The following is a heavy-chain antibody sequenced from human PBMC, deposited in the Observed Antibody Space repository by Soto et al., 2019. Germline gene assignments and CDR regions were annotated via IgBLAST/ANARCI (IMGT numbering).Heavy chain of an antibody. CDR2: ISSSSSAI. V-gene: IGHV3-48*01. CDR3: ASRTAAAGIVA. J-gene: IGHJ4*02. CDR1: GFAFGIYS. D-gene: IGHD6-13*01. Sequence: EVQLVESGGGLVQPGGSLRLSCAASGFAFGIYSMNWVRQAPGKGLEWVSFISSSSSAIYYADSVKGRFTVSRDNAKSSLFLQMGNLRAEDTAVYYCASRTAAAGIVAWGLGTLVTVSS.